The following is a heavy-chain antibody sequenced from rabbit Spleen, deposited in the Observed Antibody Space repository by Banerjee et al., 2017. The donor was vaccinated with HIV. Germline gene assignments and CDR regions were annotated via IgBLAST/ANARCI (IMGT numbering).Heavy chain of an antibody. CDR1: GFSFSNKAV. J-gene: IGHJ4*01. D-gene: IGHD3-1*01. CDR2: INAVTGKA. CDR3: ARDLASVVGWNFSL. Sequence: QEQLEESGGGLVKPEGSLKLSCKASGFSFSNKAVMCWVCQAPGKGLEWIACINAVTGKAVYASWAKGRFTISRTSSTTVTLQMTSLTAADTATYFCARDLASVVGWNFSLWGPGTLVTVS. V-gene: IGHV1S45*01.